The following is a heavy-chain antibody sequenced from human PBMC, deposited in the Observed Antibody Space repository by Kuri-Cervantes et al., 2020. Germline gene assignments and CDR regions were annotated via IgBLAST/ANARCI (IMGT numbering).Heavy chain of an antibody. J-gene: IGHJ6*03. CDR1: GFTFSNYW. CDR2: VKHDGSEK. Sequence: GESLKISCAASGFTFSNYWMSRVRQAPGKGLEWVANVKHDGSEKYYVDSVKGRFTISRDNSKNTLYLQMNSLRAEDTAVYYCARDLDRELFDYMDVWGKGTTVTVSS. CDR3: ARDLDRELFDYMDV. V-gene: IGHV3-7*01. D-gene: IGHD3-10*01.